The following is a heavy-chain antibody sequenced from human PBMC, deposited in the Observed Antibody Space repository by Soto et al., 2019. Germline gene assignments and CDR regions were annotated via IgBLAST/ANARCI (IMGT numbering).Heavy chain of an antibody. V-gene: IGHV3-74*01. CDR1: RFTFSTYW. D-gene: IGHD3-22*01. Sequence: EVQLVESGGGLVQPGGSLRLSCAASRFTFSTYWMHWVRQAPGKGLVWVSRINSDGTGTSYADSVKGRFTISRDNSKNTLYLQMNSLRAEDTAVYYCARGGRGYYDGSGQIDYWGQGTLVSVSS. CDR3: ARGGRGYYDGSGQIDY. J-gene: IGHJ4*02. CDR2: INSDGTGT.